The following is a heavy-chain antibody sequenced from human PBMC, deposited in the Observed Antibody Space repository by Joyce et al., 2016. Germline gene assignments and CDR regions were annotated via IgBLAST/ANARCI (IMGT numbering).Heavy chain of an antibody. V-gene: IGHV4-39*07. D-gene: IGHD5-18*01. J-gene: IGHJ4*02. CDR1: GDSISSTPYY. CDR2: IYDSGST. Sequence: QLQLQESGPGLVKPSETLSLTCTVSGDSISSTPYYWGWIRQPPGKGLEWIGSIYDSGSTYYTPSLKSRVTISVDTSKNQFSLRLNFVTAADTAVYYCSRRGGNSYGSDSWGQGTLVTVSS. CDR3: SRRGGNSYGSDS.